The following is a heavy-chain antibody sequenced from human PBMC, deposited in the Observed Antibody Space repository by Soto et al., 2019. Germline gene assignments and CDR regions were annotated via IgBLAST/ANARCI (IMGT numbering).Heavy chain of an antibody. CDR2: ISSSSSYI. V-gene: IGHV3-21*01. CDR3: ARDRRLYYYGSGSPDY. J-gene: IGHJ4*02. D-gene: IGHD3-10*01. CDR1: GFTFSSYS. Sequence: GSLRLSCAASGFTFSSYSMNWVRQAPGKGLEWVSSISSSSSYIYYADSVKGRFTISRDNAKNSLYLQMNSLRAEDTAVYYCARDRRLYYYGSGSPDYWGQGTLVTVSS.